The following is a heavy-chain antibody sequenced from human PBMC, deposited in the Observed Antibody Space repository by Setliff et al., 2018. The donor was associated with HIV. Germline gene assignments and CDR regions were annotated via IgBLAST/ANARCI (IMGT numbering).Heavy chain of an antibody. Sequence: SETLSLTCTVSGGSISSGSYYWSWIRQPAGKGLEWIGHIYTSGSTNYNPSLKSRVAISVDTSKNQFSLKLSSVTAADTAVYYCARGPGWPNWFDPWGQGTLVTVSA. J-gene: IGHJ5*02. CDR1: GGSISSGSYY. V-gene: IGHV4-61*09. CDR2: IYTSGST. D-gene: IGHD6-19*01. CDR3: ARGPGWPNWFDP.